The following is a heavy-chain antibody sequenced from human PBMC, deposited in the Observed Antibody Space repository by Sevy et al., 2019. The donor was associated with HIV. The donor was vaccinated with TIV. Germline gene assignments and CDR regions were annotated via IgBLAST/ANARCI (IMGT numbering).Heavy chain of an antibody. CDR3: ARNRGSEWFGEPPYWYFDL. Sequence: GGSLRLSCAASGFTFSSYWMSWVRQAPGKGLEWVANIKQDGSEKYYVDSVKGRFTISRDNAKNSLYLQMNSLRAEDTAVYYYARNRGSEWFGEPPYWYFDLWGRGTLVTVSS. J-gene: IGHJ2*01. V-gene: IGHV3-7*01. D-gene: IGHD3-10*01. CDR2: IKQDGSEK. CDR1: GFTFSSYW.